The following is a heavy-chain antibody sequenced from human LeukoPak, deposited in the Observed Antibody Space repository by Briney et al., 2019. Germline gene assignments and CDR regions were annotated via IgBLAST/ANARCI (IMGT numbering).Heavy chain of an antibody. V-gene: IGHV3-53*01. CDR1: GFIVRNYY. CDR3: ARTLYYYDSSGPIDY. CDR2: IYSGGST. J-gene: IGHJ4*02. Sequence: GGSLRLSCAASGFIVRNYYLSWVRQAPGKGLEWVSVIYSGGSTYYADSVEGRFTISRDNSKNTVSLQMNSLRAEDTAVYYCARTLYYYDSSGPIDYWGQGTLVTVSS. D-gene: IGHD3-22*01.